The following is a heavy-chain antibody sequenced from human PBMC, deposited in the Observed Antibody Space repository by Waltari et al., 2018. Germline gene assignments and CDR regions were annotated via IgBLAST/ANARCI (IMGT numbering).Heavy chain of an antibody. V-gene: IGHV3-21*01. CDR3: ARDLLGWFADY. J-gene: IGHJ4*02. Sequence: EVQLVESGGGLVKPGGSLRLSCAASGFTFSSYSMNWVRQAPGKGLECVSSISSSSSYIYYADSGKGRFTISRDNAKNSLYLQMNSLRAEDTAVYYCARDLLGWFADYWGQGTLVTVSS. CDR1: GFTFSSYS. D-gene: IGHD3-10*01. CDR2: ISSSSSYI.